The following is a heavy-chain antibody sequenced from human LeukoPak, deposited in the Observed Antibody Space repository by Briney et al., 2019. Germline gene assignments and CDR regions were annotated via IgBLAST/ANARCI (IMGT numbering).Heavy chain of an antibody. D-gene: IGHD6-19*01. CDR2: ISYDGSNK. CDR3: AKPRIPVAGTDLDF. Sequence: GRSLRLSCAASGFTFSTYAMHWVRQAPGKGLEWVAVISYDGSNKYYADSVKGRFTISRDNSKNTLYLQMNGLRAEDTAVYYCAKPRIPVAGTDLDFWGQGTLVTVSS. J-gene: IGHJ4*02. CDR1: GFTFSTYA. V-gene: IGHV3-30*18.